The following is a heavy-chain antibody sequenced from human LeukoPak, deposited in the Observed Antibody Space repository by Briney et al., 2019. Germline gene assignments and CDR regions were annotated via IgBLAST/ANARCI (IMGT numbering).Heavy chain of an antibody. J-gene: IGHJ4*02. Sequence: GASVKVSCKASGYTFTSYDINWVRQAPGQGLEWMGWMNPNSSNTGYAQKFQGRVTMTRNASISTAYMELSSLRSEDTAVYYCARAHLRGSGSYNYWGQGTLVTVSS. CDR3: ARAHLRGSGSYNY. D-gene: IGHD3-10*01. V-gene: IGHV1-8*01. CDR2: MNPNSSNT. CDR1: GYTFTSYD.